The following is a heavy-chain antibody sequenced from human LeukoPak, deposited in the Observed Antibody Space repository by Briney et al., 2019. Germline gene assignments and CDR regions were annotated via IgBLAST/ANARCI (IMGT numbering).Heavy chain of an antibody. CDR1: GYTFTGYY. V-gene: IGHV1-2*02. J-gene: IGHJ4*02. D-gene: IGHD5-12*01. CDR2: INPNSGGT. CDR3: ARGGYSGYDLRYYFDY. Sequence: ASVKVSCKASGYTFTGYYMHWVRQAPGQGLEWMGWINPNSGGTNYAQKFQGRVTMTRDTSISTAYMELSRLRSDDTAVYYCARGGYSGYDLRYYFDYWGQGTLVTVSS.